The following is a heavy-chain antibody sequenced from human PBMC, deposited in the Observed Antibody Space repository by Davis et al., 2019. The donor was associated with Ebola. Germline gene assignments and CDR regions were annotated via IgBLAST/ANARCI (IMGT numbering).Heavy chain of an antibody. CDR1: GFTFSSYG. J-gene: IGHJ5*02. Sequence: GESLKISCAASGFTFSSYGMHWVRQAPGKGLEWVAVIWYDGSNKYYADSVKGRFTISRDNSKSTLYLQMNSLRAEDTAVYYCARDRRLFGIFDPWGQGTLVTVSS. CDR2: IWYDGSNK. CDR3: ARDRRLFGIFDP. V-gene: IGHV3-33*01. D-gene: IGHD3-10*01.